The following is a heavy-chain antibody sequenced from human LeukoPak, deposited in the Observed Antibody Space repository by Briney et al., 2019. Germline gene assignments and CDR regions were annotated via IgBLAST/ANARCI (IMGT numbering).Heavy chain of an antibody. CDR1: GFTYNTYW. CDR3: TRAGPYGSASRDY. D-gene: IGHD3-10*01. Sequence: GGSLRLSCVASGFTYNTYWMSWIRQAPGKGLEWVANIKEDENEKHYGDSVKGRFIISRDNTKNSVYLQMNNPGAEDAALYYCTRAGPYGSASRDYWGQGTLVTVSS. J-gene: IGHJ4*02. V-gene: IGHV3-7*01. CDR2: IKEDENEK.